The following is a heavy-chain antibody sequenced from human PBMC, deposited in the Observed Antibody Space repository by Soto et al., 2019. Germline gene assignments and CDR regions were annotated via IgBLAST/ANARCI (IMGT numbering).Heavy chain of an antibody. Sequence: QVQLVQSGAEVKKPGASVKVSCKASGYTFTSYAMHWVRQAPGQRLEWMGWINAGNGNTKYSQKFQGRVTITRDTSASTAYMELCSLRSEDTDVYYCARCPRRSVVTPDWYFDLWGRGTLVTVCS. CDR2: INAGNGNT. V-gene: IGHV1-3*01. J-gene: IGHJ2*01. D-gene: IGHD2-21*02. CDR3: ARCPRRSVVTPDWYFDL. CDR1: GYTFTSYA.